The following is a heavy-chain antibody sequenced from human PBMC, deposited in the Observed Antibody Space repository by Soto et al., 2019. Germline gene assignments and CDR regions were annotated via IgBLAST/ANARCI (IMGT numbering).Heavy chain of an antibody. CDR2: IYYSGST. V-gene: IGHV4-59*08. CDR1: GGSISSYY. D-gene: IGHD6-13*01. CDR3: ARLGIAAAGTYYYYSMDV. J-gene: IGHJ6*02. Sequence: PSETLSLTCTVSGGSISSYYWSWIRQPPGKGLEWIGYIYYSGSTNYNPSLKSRVTISVDTSKNQFSLKLSSVTAADTAVYYCARLGIAAAGTYYYYSMDVWGQGTTVT.